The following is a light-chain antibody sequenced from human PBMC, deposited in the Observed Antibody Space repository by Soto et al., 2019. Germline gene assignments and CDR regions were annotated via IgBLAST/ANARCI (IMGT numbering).Light chain of an antibody. J-gene: IGLJ3*02. CDR1: SSDVGVSRS. CDR3: QAYDYSLTASV. CDR2: GNR. V-gene: IGLV2-11*01. Sequence: QSVLTQPRSVSGSPGQSVTISCTGTSSDVGVSRSVSWYQQHPGKAPKLVIFGNRNRPSGVPERFSGSKSGTSASLAITGLQAEDEADYYCQAYDYSLTASVFGGGTKLTVL.